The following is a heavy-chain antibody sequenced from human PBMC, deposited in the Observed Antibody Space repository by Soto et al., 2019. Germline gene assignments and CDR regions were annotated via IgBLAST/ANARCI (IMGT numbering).Heavy chain of an antibody. J-gene: IGHJ4*02. CDR3: VRDAGSLGY. D-gene: IGHD3-10*01. Sequence: VRQAPGKGLEWVSYITSGSSTIHYADPVKGRFTISRDNAKNSVFLQMNSLRVEDTAVYYCVRDAGSLGYWGQGTLVTVSS. CDR2: ITSGSSTI. V-gene: IGHV3-48*01.